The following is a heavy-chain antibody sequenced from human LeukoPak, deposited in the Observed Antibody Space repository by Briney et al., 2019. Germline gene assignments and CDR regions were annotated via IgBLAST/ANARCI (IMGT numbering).Heavy chain of an antibody. CDR3: ARLAFRGPTVADFDY. J-gene: IGHJ4*02. CDR2: IFHSGRT. Sequence: SETPSLTCTVSGHSISSHYWSWLRQPPGQGLEWIGYIFHSGRTDYNPSLESRVTMSLDTPKNQVSLKLRSVTVADTAVYYCARLAFRGPTVADFDYWGQGALVTVSS. V-gene: IGHV4-59*08. D-gene: IGHD6-19*01. CDR1: GHSISSHY.